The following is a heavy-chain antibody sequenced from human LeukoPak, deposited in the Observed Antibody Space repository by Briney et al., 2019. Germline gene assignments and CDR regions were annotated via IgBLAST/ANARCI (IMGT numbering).Heavy chain of an antibody. CDR3: AKGDGYNYGYGDY. J-gene: IGHJ4*02. Sequence: GGSLRLSRAASGFTFSSYAMSWVRQAPGKGLEWVSAISGSGYSTYYADSVKGRFTISRDNSKNTLYLQMNSLRAEDTAVYYCAKGDGYNYGYGDYWGQGTLVTVSS. V-gene: IGHV3-23*01. CDR1: GFTFSSYA. CDR2: ISGSGYST. D-gene: IGHD5-18*01.